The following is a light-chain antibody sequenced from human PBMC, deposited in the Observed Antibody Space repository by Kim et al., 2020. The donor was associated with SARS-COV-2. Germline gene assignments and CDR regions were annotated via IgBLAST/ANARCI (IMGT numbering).Light chain of an antibody. J-gene: IGKJ4*01. V-gene: IGKV1-12*01. CDR3: LQTCVFPTH. Sequence: DIQMTQSPSSMSASVGDRVTITCRASQDIFDCVAWYQQEPGKATKLLISEASTLQSGVPSRFSGSGSGTDFTLTISSLQPEDFATYFCLQTCVFPTHFGGGTKVDIK. CDR2: EAS. CDR1: QDIFDC.